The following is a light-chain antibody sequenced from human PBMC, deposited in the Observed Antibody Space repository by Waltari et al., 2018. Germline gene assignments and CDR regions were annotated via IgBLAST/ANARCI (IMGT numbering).Light chain of an antibody. V-gene: IGKV3-11*01. CDR2: GAS. J-gene: IGKJ4*01. CDR1: QSVRSY. Sequence: EIVLTQSPATLSLSPGERATLSCRARQSVRSYLAWYQHKPGQAPRLLIYGASNRATGIPARLSVSGSGTDFTLTISSLEPEDFAVYYCQQRSNWPLTFGGGTKVEIK. CDR3: QQRSNWPLT.